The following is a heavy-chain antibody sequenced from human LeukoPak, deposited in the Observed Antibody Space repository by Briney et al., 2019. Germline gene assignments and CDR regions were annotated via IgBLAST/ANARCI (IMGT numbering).Heavy chain of an antibody. V-gene: IGHV3-23*01. CDR1: GFTFSSYA. CDR3: AANNYYGSGSFPIDY. CDR2: ISGSGGST. D-gene: IGHD3-10*01. Sequence: GGSLRLSCAASGFTFSSYAMSWVRQAPGKGLEWVSAISGSGGSTYYADSVKGRFTISRDNSKNTLYLQMNSLRAEDTAVYYCAANNYYGSGSFPIDYWGQGTLVTVSS. J-gene: IGHJ4*02.